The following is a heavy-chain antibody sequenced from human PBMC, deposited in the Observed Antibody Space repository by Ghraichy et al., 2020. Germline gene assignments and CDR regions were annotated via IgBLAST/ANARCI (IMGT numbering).Heavy chain of an antibody. CDR3: ARSSSYYYFYMDV. J-gene: IGHJ6*03. CDR2: IYYSGTT. Sequence: SETLSLTCTVSGGSIRSYYWSWIRQPPGKGLEWIGCIYYSGTTNYNPSLESRVTISVDTSKNQFSLKLSSVTAADTAVYYCARSSSYYYFYMDVWGKGTTVTVSS. V-gene: IGHV4-59*01. D-gene: IGHD3-22*01. CDR1: GGSIRSYY.